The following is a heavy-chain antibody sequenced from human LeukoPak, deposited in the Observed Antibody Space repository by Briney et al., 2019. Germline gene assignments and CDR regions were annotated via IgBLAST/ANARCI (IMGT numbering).Heavy chain of an antibody. CDR2: IYYSGST. CDR3: ARFVVVPAAISGWFDP. Sequence: SETLSLTCTVSGGSISSYYWSWIRQPPGKGLEWIGYIYYSGSTNYNPSLKSRVTISVDTSKNQFSLKLSSVTAADTAVYYCARFVVVPAAISGWFDPWGQGTLATVSS. V-gene: IGHV4-59*01. CDR1: GGSISSYY. D-gene: IGHD2-2*01. J-gene: IGHJ5*02.